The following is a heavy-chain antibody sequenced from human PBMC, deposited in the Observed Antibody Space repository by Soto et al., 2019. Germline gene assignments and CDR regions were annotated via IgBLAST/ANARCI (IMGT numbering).Heavy chain of an antibody. J-gene: IGHJ4*02. CDR3: AVTISDRAGGYYFDY. D-gene: IGHD3-10*01. CDR2: IIPIFGTA. CDR1: GGTFSSYA. Sequence: ASVKVSCKASGGTFSSYAISWVRQAPGQGLEWMGGIIPIFGTANYAQKFQGRVTITADESTSTAYMELSSLRSEDTAVYYCAVTISDRAGGYYFDYWGQGTLVTVSS. V-gene: IGHV1-69*13.